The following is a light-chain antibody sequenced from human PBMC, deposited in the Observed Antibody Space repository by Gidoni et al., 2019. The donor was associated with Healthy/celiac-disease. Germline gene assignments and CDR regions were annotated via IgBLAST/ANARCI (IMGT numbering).Light chain of an antibody. CDR1: QSISSD. CDR3: QHSYSTLT. CDR2: AAS. V-gene: IGKV1-39*01. J-gene: IGKJ4*01. Sequence: DIQMTQSPSSLSASVGDRVTITCRASQSISSDLNWYQQKPGKAPKLLIYAASSLQSGVPSRFSGSGSGTDFTLTISSLQPEDFATYYCQHSYSTLTFGGGTKVEIK.